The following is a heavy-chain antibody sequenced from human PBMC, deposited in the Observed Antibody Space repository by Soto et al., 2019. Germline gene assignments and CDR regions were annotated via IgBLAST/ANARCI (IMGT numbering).Heavy chain of an antibody. Sequence: GGSLRLSCAASGFTFSSYWMHWVRQAPGKGLEWVSYISSSGSTIYYADSVKGRFTISRDNAKNSLYLQMNSLRAEDTAVYYCARSAVAGFDPWGQGTLVTVSS. CDR3: ARSAVAGFDP. CDR1: GFTFSSYW. CDR2: ISSSGSTI. D-gene: IGHD6-19*01. V-gene: IGHV3-48*04. J-gene: IGHJ5*02.